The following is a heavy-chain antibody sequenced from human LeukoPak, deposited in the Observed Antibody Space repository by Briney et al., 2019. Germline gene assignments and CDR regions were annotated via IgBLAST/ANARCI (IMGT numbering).Heavy chain of an antibody. CDR3: ARSDSSYWSDY. CDR2: IYPGDSDT. D-gene: IGHD6-13*01. Sequence: GESLNISCKGSGYTFTSYWIAWVRQVPGKGLEWMGIIYPGDSDTRYSPSFQGQVTISADKSISTAYLQWSSLKASDTAMYYCARSDSSYWSDYWGQGTLVTVSS. CDR1: GYTFTSYW. V-gene: IGHV5-51*01. J-gene: IGHJ4*02.